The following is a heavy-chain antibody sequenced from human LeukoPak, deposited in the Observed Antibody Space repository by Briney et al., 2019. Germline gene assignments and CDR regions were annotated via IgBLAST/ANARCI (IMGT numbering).Heavy chain of an antibody. CDR1: GGSISSYY. Sequence: PSETLSLTCTVSGGSISSYYWSWIRQPPGKGLEWIGYIYYSGSTNYNPSLKSRVTISVDTSKNQFSLKLSSVTAADTAVYYCARAYGEAATFDYWGQGTLVTVSS. J-gene: IGHJ4*02. V-gene: IGHV4-59*01. D-gene: IGHD6-25*01. CDR2: IYYSGST. CDR3: ARAYGEAATFDY.